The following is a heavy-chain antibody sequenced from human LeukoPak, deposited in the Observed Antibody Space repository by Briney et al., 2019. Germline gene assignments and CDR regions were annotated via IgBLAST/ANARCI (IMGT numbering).Heavy chain of an antibody. V-gene: IGHV1-69*13. CDR2: ITPIFGTA. D-gene: IGHD2-21*02. CDR1: GGTFSSYA. CDR3: ARVGCGGDCSRGPFDY. Sequence: GASVKVSCKASGGTFSSYAISWVRQAPGQGLEWIGGITPIFGTANYAQKFQGRVTITADESTSTAYMELSSLRSEDTAVYYCARVGCGGDCSRGPFDYWGQGTLVTVSS. J-gene: IGHJ4*02.